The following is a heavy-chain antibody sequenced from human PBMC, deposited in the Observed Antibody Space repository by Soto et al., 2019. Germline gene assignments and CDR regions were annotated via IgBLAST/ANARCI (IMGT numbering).Heavy chain of an antibody. D-gene: IGHD4-17*01. CDR2: ISYDGTNK. CDR3: AKDLQSYGDYDYYCYGMDV. CDR1: GFTFCTYG. J-gene: IGHJ6*02. Sequence: GGSLRHSCAASGFTFCTYGMHGVRQTPGKGLEWVAVISYDGTNKFYSDSVKGRFTISRDNFKNTLTLQMNSLRADDTAVYSCAKDLQSYGDYDYYCYGMDVWGLGTRVTVSS. V-gene: IGHV3-30*18.